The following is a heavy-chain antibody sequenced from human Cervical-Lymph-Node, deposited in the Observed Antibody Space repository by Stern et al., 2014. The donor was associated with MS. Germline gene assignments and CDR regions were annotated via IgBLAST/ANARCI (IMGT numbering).Heavy chain of an antibody. J-gene: IGHJ6*02. CDR3: ARDKVGATFPDEYYYYYGMDV. CDR2: ISSSSSYI. V-gene: IGHV3-21*01. Sequence: EVQLLESGGGLVKPGGSLRLSCAASGFTFSSYSMNWVRQAPGKGLEWVSSISSSSSYIYSADSVKGRFTISRDNAKNSLYLQMNSLRAEDTAVYYCARDKVGATFPDEYYYYYGMDVWGQGTTVTVSS. CDR1: GFTFSSYS. D-gene: IGHD1-26*01.